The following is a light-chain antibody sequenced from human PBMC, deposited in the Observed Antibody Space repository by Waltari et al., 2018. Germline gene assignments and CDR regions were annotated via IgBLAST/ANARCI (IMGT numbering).Light chain of an antibody. CDR3: QQSYSTPLT. Sequence: DIQMTQSPSSLSACVGDRVTITCRASQSISSYLNWYQQNPGKAPKLLIYAASSLQSGVPSRFSGSGSGTDFTLTISSLQPEDFATYYCQQSYSTPLTFGGGTKVEIK. CDR1: QSISSY. V-gene: IGKV1-39*01. CDR2: AAS. J-gene: IGKJ4*01.